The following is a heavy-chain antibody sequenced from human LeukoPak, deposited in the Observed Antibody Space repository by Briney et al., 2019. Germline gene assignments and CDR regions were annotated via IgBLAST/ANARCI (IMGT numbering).Heavy chain of an antibody. CDR1: GYTFNKYG. J-gene: IGHJ5*02. CDR3: ARDREWELRGSWFDP. Sequence: ASVKVSCKASGYTFNKYGISWVRQAPGQGLEWMGWISAYNGNTNYAQKFQGRVTMTTDTPTSTAYMDLRSLRSDDTALYYCARDREWELRGSWFDPWGEGTLVTVSS. CDR2: ISAYNGNT. D-gene: IGHD1-26*01. V-gene: IGHV1-18*01.